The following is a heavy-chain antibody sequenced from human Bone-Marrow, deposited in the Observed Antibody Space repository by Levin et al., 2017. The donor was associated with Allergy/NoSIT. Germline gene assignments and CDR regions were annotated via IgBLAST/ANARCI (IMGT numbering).Heavy chain of an antibody. J-gene: IGHJ4*02. CDR2: ISYDGGHK. CDR3: TRDRGEWGQFYFDY. V-gene: IGHV3-33*01. D-gene: IGHD1-26*01. CDR1: GFPFRAFG. Sequence: LSLTCAASGFPFRAFGMHWVRQAPGRGLEWVAVISYDGGHKFYADSVKGRFTISRDNSKNTHYLQMNSLRAEDTAVYYCTRDRGEWGQFYFDYWGQGILVTVSS.